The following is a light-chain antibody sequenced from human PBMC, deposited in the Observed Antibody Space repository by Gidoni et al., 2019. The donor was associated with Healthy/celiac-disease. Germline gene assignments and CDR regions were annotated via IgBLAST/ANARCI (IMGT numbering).Light chain of an antibody. J-gene: IGLJ1*01. CDR2: GNS. CDR3: QSYDSSLSGYV. CDR1: SSNIGAGYD. V-gene: IGLV1-40*01. Sequence: QSVLTQPPSVSGAPGQMVTIPCTASSSNIGAGYDVHWYQQLPGTAPKLLIYGNSNRPSGVPDRFSGSKSGTSASLAIAGRQAEDEADYYCQSYDSSLSGYVFGTGTKVTVL.